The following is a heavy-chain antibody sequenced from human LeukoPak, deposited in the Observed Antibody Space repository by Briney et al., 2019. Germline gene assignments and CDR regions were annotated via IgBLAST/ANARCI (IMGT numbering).Heavy chain of an antibody. V-gene: IGHV3-30*03. J-gene: IGHJ4*02. D-gene: IGHD6-19*01. CDR3: AAVAGIEGFDY. CDR1: GFIFSNYG. CDR2: LAYDGRNK. Sequence: PGGSLRLSWAASGFIFSNYGMHGLRQSRGKGVEGVAVLAYDGRNKYYADFEKGRFTISRDNSNNTVHQQNNTLRAEDTAVYCCAAVAGIEGFDYWGQGTLVTVSS.